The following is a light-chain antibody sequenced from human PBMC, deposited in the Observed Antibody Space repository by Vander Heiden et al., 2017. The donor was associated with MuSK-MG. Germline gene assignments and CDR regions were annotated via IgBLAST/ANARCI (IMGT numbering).Light chain of an antibody. V-gene: IGLV1-47*03. CDR3: AAWDDSLSGVV. J-gene: IGLJ2*01. CDR1: SSNIGSNY. CDR2: RNN. Sequence: QSVLTQPPSASGTPGQRVTISCSGSSSNIGSNYVYWYQQLPGTAPKLLIYRNNQRPSGVPDRFSGSKSGTSASLAISGLWSEDEADDDCAAWDDSLSGVVFGGGTKLTVL.